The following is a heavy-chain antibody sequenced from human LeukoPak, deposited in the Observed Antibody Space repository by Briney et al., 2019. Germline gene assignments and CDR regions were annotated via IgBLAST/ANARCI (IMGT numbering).Heavy chain of an antibody. Sequence: PGGSRRLSCAASGFTFSSYAMHWVRQAPGKGLEWVAVISYDGSNKYYADSVKGRFTISRDNSKNTLYLQMNSLRAEDTAVYYCARDNEGYDFWSGYFDSFDYWGQGTLVTVSS. CDR2: ISYDGSNK. J-gene: IGHJ4*02. CDR1: GFTFSSYA. D-gene: IGHD3-3*01. CDR3: ARDNEGYDFWSGYFDSFDY. V-gene: IGHV3-30-3*01.